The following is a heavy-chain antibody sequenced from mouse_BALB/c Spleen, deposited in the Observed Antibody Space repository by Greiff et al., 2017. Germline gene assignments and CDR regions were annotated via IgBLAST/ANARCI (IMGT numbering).Heavy chain of an antibody. J-gene: IGHJ3*01. Sequence: VKLQESGPGLVAPSQSLSITCTVSGFSLTSYGVHWVRQPPGKGLEWLGVIWAGGSTNYNSALMSRLSISKDNSKSQVFLKMNSLQTDDTAMYYCARGGLLLRAWFAYWGQGTLVTVSA. CDR3: ARGGLLLRAWFAY. D-gene: IGHD1-1*01. CDR1: GFSLTSYG. CDR2: IWAGGST. V-gene: IGHV2-9*02.